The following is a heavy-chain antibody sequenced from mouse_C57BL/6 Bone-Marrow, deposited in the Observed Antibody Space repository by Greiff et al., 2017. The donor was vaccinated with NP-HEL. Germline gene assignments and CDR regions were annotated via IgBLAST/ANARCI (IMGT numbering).Heavy chain of an antibody. V-gene: IGHV1-53*01. CDR1: GYTFTSYW. D-gene: IGHD2-1*01. CDR2: INPSNGGT. CDR3: ARGGNPVSGAMDY. J-gene: IGHJ4*01. Sequence: QVHVKQPGTELVKPGASVKLSCKASGYTFTSYWMHWVKQRPGQGLEWIGNINPSNGGTNYNEQFKSKATLTVDKSSSTAYMQLSSLTSEDSAVYNCARGGNPVSGAMDYWGQGTSVTVSS.